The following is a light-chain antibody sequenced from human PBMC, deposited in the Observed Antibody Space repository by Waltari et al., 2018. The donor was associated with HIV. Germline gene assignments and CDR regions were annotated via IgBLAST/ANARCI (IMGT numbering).Light chain of an antibody. J-gene: IGLJ2*01. CDR3: CSYAGGRVFVL. CDR2: EVS. V-gene: IGLV2-23*02. Sequence: QSALTQPASVSGSPGQSITISCTGPFSDIGSYNLVSCYKQYPGRAPKLIIYEVSKRPSGVSDRFSGSKSGNRASLTVAGLKVEDEADYYCCSYAGGRVFVLFGGGTRLTV. CDR1: FSDIGSYNL.